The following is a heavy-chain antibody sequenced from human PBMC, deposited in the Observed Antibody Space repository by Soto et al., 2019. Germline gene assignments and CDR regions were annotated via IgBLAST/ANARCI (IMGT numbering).Heavy chain of an antibody. V-gene: IGHV3-30*19. J-gene: IGHJ4*02. D-gene: IGHD3-16*01. CDR2: IWYDGSNK. CDR1: GFTFSSYG. Sequence: GSLRLYCAASGFTFSSYGMHWVRQAPGKGLEWVAVIWYDGSNKYYADSVKGRFTISRDNSKNTLYLQMNSLRAEDTAVYYCARVDLRIDFDYWGQGTLVTVSS. CDR3: ARVDLRIDFDY.